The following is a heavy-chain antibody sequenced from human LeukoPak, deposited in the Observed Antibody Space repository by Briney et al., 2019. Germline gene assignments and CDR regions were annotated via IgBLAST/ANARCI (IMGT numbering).Heavy chain of an antibody. J-gene: IGHJ5*02. CDR3: ARANFWVRGVTPGHWFDP. CDR2: IIPIFGTA. CDR1: GGTFSSYA. V-gene: IGHV1-69*06. Sequence: SVTVSCKASGGTFSSYAISWVRQAPGQGLEWMGGIIPIFGTANYAQKFQGRVTITADKSTSTAYMELSSLRSEDTAVYYCARANFWVRGVTPGHWFDPWGQGTLVTVSS. D-gene: IGHD3-10*01.